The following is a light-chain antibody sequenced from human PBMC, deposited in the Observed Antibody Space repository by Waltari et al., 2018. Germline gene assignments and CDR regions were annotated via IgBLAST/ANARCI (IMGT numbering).Light chain of an antibody. Sequence: DIVLTQSPVILSLSPGERASLSCRASQSVTNYLAWYQQKPGQAPRLLIYDTSNRATGIPARFSGSGFGTDFTLTISSLEPEDFAVYYCQQRRDWPLTFGGGTKVDIK. J-gene: IGKJ4*01. CDR1: QSVTNY. V-gene: IGKV3-11*01. CDR2: DTS. CDR3: QQRRDWPLT.